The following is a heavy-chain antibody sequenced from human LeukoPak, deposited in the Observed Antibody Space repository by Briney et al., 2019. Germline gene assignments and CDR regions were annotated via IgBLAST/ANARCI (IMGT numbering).Heavy chain of an antibody. V-gene: IGHV3-30*04. CDR2: ISHDGSNK. CDR3: ARDSGFSGTQRGEY. CDR1: GFTFSSYA. J-gene: IGHJ4*02. D-gene: IGHD3/OR15-3a*01. Sequence: GGSLRLSCAGSGFTFSSYAMHWVRQAPGKGLEWVPVISHDGSNKYYADSVKGRFTISRDNSKNTLYLQMNSLRVEDTAVYYCARDSGFSGTQRGEYWGQGTLVTVSS.